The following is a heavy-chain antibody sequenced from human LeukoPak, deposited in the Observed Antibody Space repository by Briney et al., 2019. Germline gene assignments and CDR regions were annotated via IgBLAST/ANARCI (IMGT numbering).Heavy chain of an antibody. CDR2: IDPSDSYT. CDR1: GYSFTSYW. CDR3: ASLYGGSPPYDFDY. J-gene: IGHJ4*02. Sequence: GESLKISCKGSGYSFTSYWISWVRQMPGKGLEWMGRIDPSDSYTNYSPSFQGHVTISADKSISIAYLQWSSLKASDTAMYYCASLYGGSPPYDFDYWGQGTLVTVSS. D-gene: IGHD5-12*01. V-gene: IGHV5-10-1*01.